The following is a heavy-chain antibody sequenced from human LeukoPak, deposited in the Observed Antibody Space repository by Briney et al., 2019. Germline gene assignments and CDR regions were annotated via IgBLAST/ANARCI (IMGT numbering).Heavy chain of an antibody. D-gene: IGHD6-19*01. CDR2: INHSGST. CDR3: ARGLKQWLVRYYYYYYMDV. Sequence: SETLSLTCAVYGGSFSGYYWSWIRQPPGKGLEWIGEINHSGSTNYNPSLKSRVTISVDTSKNQFSLKLSSVTVADTAVYYCARGLKQWLVRYYYYYYMDVWGKGTTVTVSS. CDR1: GGSFSGYY. J-gene: IGHJ6*03. V-gene: IGHV4-34*01.